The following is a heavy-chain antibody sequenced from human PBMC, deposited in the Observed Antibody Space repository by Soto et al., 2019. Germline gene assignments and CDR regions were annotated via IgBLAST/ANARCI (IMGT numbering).Heavy chain of an antibody. CDR2: IKKNADGGTT. CDR1: GFIVSNAW. CDR3: TTNPVGYRYFDY. J-gene: IGHJ4*02. V-gene: IGHV3-15*01. Sequence: VQLVESGGGLVEPGGSLRLSCAASGFIVSNAWMSWVRQAPGKGLELVGRIKKNADGGTTDYAAPVEGRFTISRDDSKNTLFLQMNSLRPEDIAVYYCTTNPVGYRYFDYWGQGTLATVSS. D-gene: IGHD5-18*01.